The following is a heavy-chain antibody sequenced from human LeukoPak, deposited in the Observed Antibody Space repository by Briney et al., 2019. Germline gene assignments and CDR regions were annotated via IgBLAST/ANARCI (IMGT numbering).Heavy chain of an antibody. Sequence: GGSLRLSCAASGFTFSTYAMSWVRQAPGKGLEWVSTISGSGGSTYYADSVKGRFTISRDNAKNSLYLQMNSLRAEDTAVYYCARVEQWLVSNWGQGTLVTVSS. V-gene: IGHV3-23*01. CDR3: ARVEQWLVSN. D-gene: IGHD6-19*01. CDR1: GFTFSTYA. J-gene: IGHJ4*02. CDR2: ISGSGGST.